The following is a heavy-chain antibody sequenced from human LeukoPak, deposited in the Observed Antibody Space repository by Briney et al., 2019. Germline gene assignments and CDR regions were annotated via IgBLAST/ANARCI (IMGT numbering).Heavy chain of an antibody. J-gene: IGHJ4*02. CDR1: GGSISSYY. Sequence: SETLSLTCTVSGGSISSYYWGWIRQPPGKGLEWIGSIYYSGSTYYNPSLKSRVTISVDTSRKQFSLKLSSVTAADTAVYYCARAYDFWSGYYHRGFDYWGQGTLVTVSS. CDR2: IYYSGST. CDR3: ARAYDFWSGYYHRGFDY. D-gene: IGHD3-3*01. V-gene: IGHV4-39*01.